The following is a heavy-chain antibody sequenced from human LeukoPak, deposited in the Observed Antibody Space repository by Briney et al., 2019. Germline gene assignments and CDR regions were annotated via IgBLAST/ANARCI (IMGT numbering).Heavy chain of an antibody. Sequence: GESLKISCKHSEYSFPNYCIGWVRQMPGKGLEWMGIIYPDDSDTRYSPSFQGQVTISADKSISTAYLQWSSLKASDTALYYCAIGRGGQQLGDYWGQGTLVTVSS. CDR2: IYPDDSDT. D-gene: IGHD6-13*01. CDR1: EYSFPNYC. CDR3: AIGRGGQQLGDY. J-gene: IGHJ4*02. V-gene: IGHV5-51*01.